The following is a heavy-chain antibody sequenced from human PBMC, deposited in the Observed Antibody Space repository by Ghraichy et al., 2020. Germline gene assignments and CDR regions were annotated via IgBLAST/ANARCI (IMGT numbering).Heavy chain of an antibody. CDR3: AREGLTMPSGYSDFWSGSNYLNY. D-gene: IGHD3-3*01. CDR2: IYASGST. V-gene: IGHV4-4*07. CDR1: DDSISTYY. J-gene: IGHJ4*02. Sequence: SETLSLTCSISDDSISTYYWNWIRQPAGKGLEWIGRIYASGSTHYNPSLKSRVTMSLDTSKSQFSLRLTSVTAADTAVYFCAREGLTMPSGYSDFWSGSNYLNYWGPGTLVTVSS.